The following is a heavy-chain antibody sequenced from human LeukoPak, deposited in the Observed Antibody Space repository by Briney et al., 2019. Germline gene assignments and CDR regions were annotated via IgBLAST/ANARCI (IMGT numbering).Heavy chain of an antibody. CDR1: GYTFTSYG. D-gene: IGHD3-10*01. V-gene: IGHV1-18*01. CDR3: ARFIWEGYGSGSYSGMDV. CDR2: LSADNGKT. Sequence: GASVKVSCKASGYTFTSYGISWVRQAPGQGHEWMGWLSADNGKTNYAQKLQGRVTMTTDTSTSTPYMELRSLRSDDTAVYYCARFIWEGYGSGSYSGMDVWGQGTTVTVSS. J-gene: IGHJ6*02.